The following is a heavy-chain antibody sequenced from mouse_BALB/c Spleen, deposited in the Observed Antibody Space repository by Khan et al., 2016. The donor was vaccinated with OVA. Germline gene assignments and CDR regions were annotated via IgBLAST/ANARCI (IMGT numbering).Heavy chain of an antibody. D-gene: IGHD2-4*01. Sequence: QVQLQQSGPELVKPGALVKISCKASGYTFTAYDINWVKQRPGQGLEWIGWIYPGDGSTKYNENFKGKATLTAEKSSNTAYMQLSSLTSEKSAVYFCAREGLRGVARDYWGQGTSVSVSS. J-gene: IGHJ4*01. CDR2: IYPGDGST. V-gene: IGHV1S56*01. CDR1: GYTFTAYD. CDR3: AREGLRGVARDY.